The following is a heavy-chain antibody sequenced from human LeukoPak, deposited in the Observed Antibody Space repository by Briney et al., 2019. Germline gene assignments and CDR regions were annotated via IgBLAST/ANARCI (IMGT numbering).Heavy chain of an antibody. CDR3: ARAKGCSSTSCYSYYLDY. CDR1: GFTFSSYW. CDR2: INSDGSST. D-gene: IGHD2-2*01. Sequence: PGGSLRLSCAAPGFTFSSYWMHWVRQAPGKGLVWVSRINSDGSSTSYADSVTGRFTISRDSAKNTLFLQMDSLRADDTAVYYCARAKGCSSTSCYSYYLDYWGQGTLVTVSS. V-gene: IGHV3-74*01. J-gene: IGHJ4*02.